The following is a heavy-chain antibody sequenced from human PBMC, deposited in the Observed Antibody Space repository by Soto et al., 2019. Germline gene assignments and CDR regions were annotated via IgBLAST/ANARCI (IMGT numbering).Heavy chain of an antibody. D-gene: IGHD3-3*01. J-gene: IGHJ4*02. V-gene: IGHV1-69*13. CDR1: GGTFSSYA. CDR2: IIPIFGTA. Sequence: SVKVSCKASGGTFSSYAISWVRQAPGQGLEWMGGIIPIFGTANYAQKFQGRVTITADESTSTAYMELSSLRSEDTAVYYCAKCTKGSMEYDVGRYDYWGQGTLVTVSS. CDR3: AKCTKGSMEYDVGRYDY.